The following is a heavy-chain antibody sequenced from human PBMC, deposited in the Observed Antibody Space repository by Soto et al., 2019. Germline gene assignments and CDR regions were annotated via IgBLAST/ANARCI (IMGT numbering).Heavy chain of an antibody. CDR1: GGSISSGGYY. CDR3: ARDHLLLEYSSSSSRTAFYYYYGMDV. Sequence: SLTCTVSGGSISSGGYYWSWIRQHPGKGLEWIGYIYYSGSTYYNPSLKSRVTISVDTSKNQFSLKLSSVTAADTAVYYCARDHLLLEYSSSSSRTAFYYYYGMDVWGQGTTVTVSS. V-gene: IGHV4-31*03. CDR2: IYYSGST. D-gene: IGHD6-6*01. J-gene: IGHJ6*02.